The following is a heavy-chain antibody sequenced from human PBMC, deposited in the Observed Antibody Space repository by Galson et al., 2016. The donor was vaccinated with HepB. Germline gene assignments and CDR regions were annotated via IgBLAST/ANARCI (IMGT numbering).Heavy chain of an antibody. D-gene: IGHD3-9*01. Sequence: SETLSLTCSVSGGSISSSSYYWGWIRQPTGKGLEWIGSIHSRGNTYFNPSLKSRVTMSVDTSENQFSLELSSVTAADTAVYYCARAPPYDMLTVYEYHFDYWGQGALVTVSS. V-gene: IGHV4-39*07. CDR1: GGSISSSSYY. CDR2: IHSRGNT. J-gene: IGHJ4*02. CDR3: ARAPPYDMLTVYEYHFDY.